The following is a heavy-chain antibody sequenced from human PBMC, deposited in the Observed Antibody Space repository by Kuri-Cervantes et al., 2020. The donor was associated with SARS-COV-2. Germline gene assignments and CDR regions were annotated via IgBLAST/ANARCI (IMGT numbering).Heavy chain of an antibody. J-gene: IGHJ4*02. Sequence: GSLRLSCSVSSGSIRSSSYYWGWIRQPPGKGLEWIGSIYSSGSTYYNPSLKSRVTISLEPSKNQFSLKLSSMTAADTAVYYCARAPQYSSRFDYWGQGTLVTVSS. CDR3: ARAPQYSSRFDY. D-gene: IGHD6-13*01. V-gene: IGHV4-39*01. CDR2: IYSSGST. CDR1: SGSIRSSSYY.